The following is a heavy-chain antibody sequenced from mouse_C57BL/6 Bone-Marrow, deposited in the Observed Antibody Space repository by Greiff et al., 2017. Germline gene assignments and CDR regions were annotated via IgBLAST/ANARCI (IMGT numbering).Heavy chain of an antibody. CDR3: ARRAYGSIWYFDV. CDR2: INPSSGYT. J-gene: IGHJ1*03. CDR1: GYTFTSYW. V-gene: IGHV1-7*01. Sequence: QVQLKQSGAELAKPGASVKLSCKASGYTFTSYWMHWVKQRPGQGLEWIGYINPSSGYTKYNQKFKDKATLTADKSSSTAYMQLSSVTYEDSAVYYCARRAYGSIWYFDVWGTGTTVTVSS. D-gene: IGHD1-1*01.